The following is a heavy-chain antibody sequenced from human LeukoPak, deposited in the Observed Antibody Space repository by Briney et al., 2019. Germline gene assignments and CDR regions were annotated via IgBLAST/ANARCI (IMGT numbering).Heavy chain of an antibody. J-gene: IGHJ4*02. CDR1: GGSFSAYY. D-gene: IGHD2-15*01. Sequence: SETLSLTCAVYGGSFSAYYWSWIRQPPGKGLEWIGEINHSGSTNYNPSLKSRVTISGDTSKNQFSLKLSSVTAADTAVYYCARGTVNYCSGGSCYLYYFDYWGQGTLVTVSS. V-gene: IGHV4-34*01. CDR3: ARGTVNYCSGGSCYLYYFDY. CDR2: INHSGST.